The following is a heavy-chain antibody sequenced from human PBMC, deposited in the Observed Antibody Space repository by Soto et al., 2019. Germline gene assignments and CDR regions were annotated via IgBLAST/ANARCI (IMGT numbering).Heavy chain of an antibody. V-gene: IGHV1-18*01. CDR1: GYTFTNYG. J-gene: IGHJ5*02. CDR2: ISAYNGNT. Sequence: ASVKVSCKASGYTFTNYGISWVRQAPGQGLEWMGWISAYNGNTKYAQKFQGRVTMTTDTSTSTAYMELRSLRSDDTAVYYCARTNYYDTSGHPNWFDPWGQGTLVTVSS. CDR3: ARTNYYDTSGHPNWFDP. D-gene: IGHD3-22*01.